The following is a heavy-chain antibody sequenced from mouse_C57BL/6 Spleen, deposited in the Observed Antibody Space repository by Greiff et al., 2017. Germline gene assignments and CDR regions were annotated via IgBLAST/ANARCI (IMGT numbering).Heavy chain of an antibody. CDR3: ASPYYSKND. CDR2: IHPNSGST. D-gene: IGHD2-5*01. J-gene: IGHJ2*01. V-gene: IGHV1-64*01. CDR1: GYTFTSYW. Sequence: QVQLQQSGAELVKPGASVKLSCKASGYTFTSYWMHWVKQRPGQGLEWIGMIHPNSGSTNYNEKFKSKDTLTVDKSSSTAYMQLSSLTSEDSAVYYCASPYYSKNDWGQGTTLTVSS.